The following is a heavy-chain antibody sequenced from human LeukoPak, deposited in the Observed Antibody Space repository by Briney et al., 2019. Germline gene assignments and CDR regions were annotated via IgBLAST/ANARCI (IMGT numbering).Heavy chain of an antibody. CDR3: ASIAVAGHYYFDY. J-gene: IGHJ4*02. D-gene: IGHD6-19*01. Sequence: SGTLSLTCTVSGGSISSYYWSWIRQPPGKGLEWIGYIYHSGSTNYKPSLKSRVTISVDTSKNQFSLKLSSVTAADTAVYYCASIAVAGHYYFDYWGQGTLVTVSS. CDR1: GGSISSYY. CDR2: IYHSGST. V-gene: IGHV4-59*08.